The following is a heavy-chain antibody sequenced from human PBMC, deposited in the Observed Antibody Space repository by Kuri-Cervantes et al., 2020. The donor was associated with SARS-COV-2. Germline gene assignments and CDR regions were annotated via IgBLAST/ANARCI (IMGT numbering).Heavy chain of an antibody. CDR1: GYTLTELS. CDR3: ARGARKLGSGHAFDI. D-gene: IGHD7-27*01. J-gene: IGHJ3*02. CDR2: INPNSGGT. V-gene: IGHV1-2*02. Sequence: ASVKVSCKVSGYTLTELSIHWVRQAPGQGLEWMGWINPNSGGTNYAQKFQGRVTMTRDTSISTAYMELSRLRSDDTAVYYCARGARKLGSGHAFDIWGQGTMVTVSS.